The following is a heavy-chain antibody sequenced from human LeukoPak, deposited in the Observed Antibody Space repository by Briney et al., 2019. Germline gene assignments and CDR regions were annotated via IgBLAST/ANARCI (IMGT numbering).Heavy chain of an antibody. J-gene: IGHJ4*02. V-gene: IGHV1-2*02. CDR3: ARDPLGYCSGGTCYMAYFDS. CDR1: GYTFTGYY. CDR2: INPNSGGT. D-gene: IGHD2-15*01. Sequence: ASVKVSCKASGYTFTGYYMHWVRQAPGQGLEWMGWINPNSGGTNYAQKFQGRVTMTRDTSISTAYMELSRLRSDDTAVYYCARDPLGYCSGGTCYMAYFDSWGQGSLVTVSS.